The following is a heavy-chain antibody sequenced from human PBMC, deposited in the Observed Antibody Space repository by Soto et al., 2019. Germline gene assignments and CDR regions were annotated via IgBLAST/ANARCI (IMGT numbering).Heavy chain of an antibody. Sequence: GGSLRLSCAASGFTFSSYGMHWVRQAPGKGLEWVAVISYDGSNKYYADSVKGRFTISRDNSKNTLYLQVNSLRAEDTAVYYCAKETGYSSSWSDYFDYWGQGTLVTVSS. D-gene: IGHD6-13*01. CDR1: GFTFSSYG. CDR2: ISYDGSNK. J-gene: IGHJ4*02. CDR3: AKETGYSSSWSDYFDY. V-gene: IGHV3-30*18.